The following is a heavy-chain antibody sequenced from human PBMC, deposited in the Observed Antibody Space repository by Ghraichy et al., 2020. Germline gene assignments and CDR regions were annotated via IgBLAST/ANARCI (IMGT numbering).Heavy chain of an antibody. Sequence: GGSLRLSCAASGFTFSSYWMSWVRQAPGKGLEWVANIKDDESEKYYLDSVKGRFTISRDNARNSLYLQMNSLRAEDTAVYYCARDRLPHNGDFVSWGQGSLVTVSS. CDR3: ARDRLPHNGDFVS. J-gene: IGHJ5*01. CDR2: IKDDESEK. CDR1: GFTFSSYW. D-gene: IGHD2-21*02. V-gene: IGHV3-7*01.